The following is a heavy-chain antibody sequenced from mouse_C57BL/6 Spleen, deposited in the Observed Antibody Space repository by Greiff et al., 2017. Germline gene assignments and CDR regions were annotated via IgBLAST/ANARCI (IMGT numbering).Heavy chain of an antibody. CDR2: IDPSDIYT. CDR1: GYTITSYW. D-gene: IGHD2-1*01. V-gene: IGHV1-69*01. CDR3: GRYLYYGNHYAMDY. Sequence: QVQLQQPGAELVMPGASVKLSCTASGYTITSYWMHWVKQRPGQGLEWIGEIDPSDIYTNYTQKFKGKSTLTVDTSSSTAYMQLSSLTSEDSAVYCCGRYLYYGNHYAMDYWGQGTSVTVSS. J-gene: IGHJ4*01.